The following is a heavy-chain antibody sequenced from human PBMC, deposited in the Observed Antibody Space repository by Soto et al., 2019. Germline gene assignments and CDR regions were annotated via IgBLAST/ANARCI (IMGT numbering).Heavy chain of an antibody. CDR3: ARASSSHDFCSGYYKGYGMDV. CDR2: IYYSGST. Sequence: SETLSLTCTVSGGSISSYYWSWIRQPPGKGLEWIGYIYYSGSTNYNPSLKSRVTISVDTSKNQFSLKLSSVTAADTAVYYCARASSSHDFCSGYYKGYGMDVWGQGTTVTVSS. D-gene: IGHD3-3*01. V-gene: IGHV4-59*01. J-gene: IGHJ6*02. CDR1: GGSISSYY.